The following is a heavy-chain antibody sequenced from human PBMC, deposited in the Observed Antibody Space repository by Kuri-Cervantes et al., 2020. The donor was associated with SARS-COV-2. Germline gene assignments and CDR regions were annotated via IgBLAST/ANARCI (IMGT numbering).Heavy chain of an antibody. J-gene: IGHJ4*02. CDR1: GFTFSDHY. CDR2: IYHSGST. D-gene: IGHD2-2*02. V-gene: IGHV4-38-2*01. CDR3: AGGEYQLLYAYSYGSIDY. Sequence: GSLRLSCAASGFTFSDHYMDWVRQAPGKGLEWIGSIYHSGSTYYNPSLKSRVTISVDTSKNQFSLKLSSVTAADTAVYYCAGGEYQLLYAYSYGSIDYWGQGTLVTVSS.